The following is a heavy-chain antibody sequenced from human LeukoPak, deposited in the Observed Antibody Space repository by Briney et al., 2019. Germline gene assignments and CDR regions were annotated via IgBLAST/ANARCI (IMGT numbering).Heavy chain of an antibody. Sequence: SETLSLTCTVSGGSISSYYWNWLRQPPGKGLEWIGYIYNSGSTNNNPSLKSRVTISVDKSKKQFSLKLSCVTAADTAVHYCARESPYGSGSYPFDYWGQGILVTVSS. CDR3: ARESPYGSGSYPFDY. J-gene: IGHJ4*02. V-gene: IGHV4-59*01. CDR2: IYNSGST. CDR1: GGSISSYY. D-gene: IGHD3-10*01.